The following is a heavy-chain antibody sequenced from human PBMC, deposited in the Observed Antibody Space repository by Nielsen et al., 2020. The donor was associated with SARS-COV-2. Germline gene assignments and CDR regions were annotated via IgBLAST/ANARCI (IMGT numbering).Heavy chain of an antibody. CDR3: ARIAPAGTDWFDP. J-gene: IGHJ5*02. V-gene: IGHV3-11*03. CDR2: ISSSGDYA. D-gene: IGHD6-13*01. Sequence: GESLKISCVASGLTFSDYYMSWIRQTPGKGLEWVSYISSSGDYARYADSVQGRFTVSRDNARKSLYLQMNSLTADDTAVYYCARIAPAGTDWFDPWGQGTLVTVSS. CDR1: GLTFSDYY.